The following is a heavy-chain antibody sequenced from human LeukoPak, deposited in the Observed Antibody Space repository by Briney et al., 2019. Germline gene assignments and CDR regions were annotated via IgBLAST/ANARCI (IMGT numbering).Heavy chain of an antibody. D-gene: IGHD3-3*01. J-gene: IGHJ4*02. CDR2: INHGGST. CDR3: ARFGFGAAFDY. Sequence: SETLSLTCTVSGGSMSSYYWSWIRQPPGKGLEWIGEINHGGSTNYNPSLKSRVTISVDTSKNQFSLKLTSVTAADTAVFYCARFGFGAAFDYWGQGTLVTVSS. CDR1: GGSMSSYY. V-gene: IGHV4-34*01.